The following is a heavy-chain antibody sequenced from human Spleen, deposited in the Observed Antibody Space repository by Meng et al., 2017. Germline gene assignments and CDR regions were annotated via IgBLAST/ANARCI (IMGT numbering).Heavy chain of an antibody. J-gene: IGHJ6*02. D-gene: IGHD4-23*01. Sequence: GGSLRLSCAASGLTFNDYAINWVRQAPGKGLGWVSVIRGSATTTYYADSVKGRFTISRDNAENSLYLQMNSLRAEDTDTAVYYCARTENYGGKSMDVWGQGTTVTVSS. CDR3: ARTENYGGKSMDV. CDR1: GLTFNDYA. CDR2: IRGSATTT. V-gene: IGHV3-23*01.